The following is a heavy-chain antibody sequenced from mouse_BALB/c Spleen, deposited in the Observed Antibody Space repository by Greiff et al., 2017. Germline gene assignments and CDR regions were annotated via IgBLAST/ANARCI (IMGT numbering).Heavy chain of an antibody. CDR1: GFTFSSYT. V-gene: IGHV5-9*03. CDR2: ISSGGGNT. CDR3: ARSPLRQEAWFAY. D-gene: IGHD1-1*01. Sequence: EVKVEESGGGLVKPGGSLKLSCAASGFTFSSYTMSWVRQTPEKRLEWVATISSGGGNTYYPDSVKGRFTISRDNAKNNLYLQMSSLRSEDTALYYCARSPLRQEAWFAYWGQGTLVTVSA. J-gene: IGHJ3*01.